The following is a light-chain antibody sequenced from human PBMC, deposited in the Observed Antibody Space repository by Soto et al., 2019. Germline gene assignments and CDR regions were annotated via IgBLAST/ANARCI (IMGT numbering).Light chain of an antibody. CDR3: QQYSNWPLT. CDR2: GAS. Sequence: EIVMTQSPATLSVSPGEGATLSCRASQSVSSNLAWYQQKPGQAPRLLIFGASTRATGIPARFSGSGSGAEFSLTISALQSEEFGIYYCQQYSNWPLTFGGGTKVGIK. CDR1: QSVSSN. V-gene: IGKV3-15*01. J-gene: IGKJ4*01.